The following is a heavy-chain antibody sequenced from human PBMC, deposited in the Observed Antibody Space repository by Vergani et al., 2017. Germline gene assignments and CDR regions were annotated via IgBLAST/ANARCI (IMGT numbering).Heavy chain of an antibody. CDR2: IKEDGSET. Sequence: EVQLMESGGGLVQPGGFLRLFCAASGFTFSNYWMSLVRQAPGKGLEWVANIKEDGSETFYVDSVMGRLTISRDNAKNSLYLQMNSLRDEDTAVYFCARLCLTASRREAPVFGYWGQGTLVTVSS. V-gene: IGHV3-7*01. CDR3: ARLCLTASRREAPVFGY. J-gene: IGHJ4*02. CDR1: GFTFSNYW. D-gene: IGHD6-6*01.